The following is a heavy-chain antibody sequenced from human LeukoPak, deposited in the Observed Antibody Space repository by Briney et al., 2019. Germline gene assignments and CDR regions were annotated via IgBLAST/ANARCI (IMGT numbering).Heavy chain of an antibody. CDR1: GYTFTSYY. CDR2: INPSGVST. J-gene: IGHJ3*02. D-gene: IGHD2-21*02. V-gene: IGHV1-46*01. CDR3: ARVASLAYCGGDCPRGAFDI. Sequence: ASVKVSCKASGYTFTSYYMHWVRQAPGQGLEWIGIINPSGVSTSYAQKFQGSVTMTRDMSTSTVYMELSSLRSEATAVYYCARVASLAYCGGDCPRGAFDIWGQGTMVTVSS.